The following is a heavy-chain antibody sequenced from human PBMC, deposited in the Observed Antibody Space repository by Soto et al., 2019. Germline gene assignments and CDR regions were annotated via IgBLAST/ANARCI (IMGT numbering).Heavy chain of an antibody. V-gene: IGHV1-8*02. Sequence: ASVKVSCKASGGTFSSYAINCVRQATGQGLEWMGWMNPNSGNTGYAQKFQGRVTMTRNTSISTAYMELSSLRSEDTAVYYCARAFFYQGSDSRGYSFDAFDFWGPGTLVTVSS. D-gene: IGHD3-22*01. CDR2: MNPNSGNT. J-gene: IGHJ3*01. CDR3: ARAFFYQGSDSRGYSFDAFDF. CDR1: GGTFSSYA.